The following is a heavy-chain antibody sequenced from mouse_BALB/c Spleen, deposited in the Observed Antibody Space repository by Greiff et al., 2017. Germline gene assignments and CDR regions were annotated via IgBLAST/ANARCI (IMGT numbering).Heavy chain of an antibody. CDR1: GYAFTNYL. Sequence: HVQLQQSGAELVRPGTSVKVSCKASGYAFTNYLIEWVKQRPGQGLEWIGVINPGSGGTNYNEKFKGKATLTADKSSSTAYMQLSSLTSDDSAVYFCAREGDYWGQGTTLTVSS. CDR3: AREGDY. J-gene: IGHJ2*01. CDR2: INPGSGGT. V-gene: IGHV1-54*01.